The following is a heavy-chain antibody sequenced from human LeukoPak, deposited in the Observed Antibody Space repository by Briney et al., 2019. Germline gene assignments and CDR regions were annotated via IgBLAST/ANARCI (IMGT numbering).Heavy chain of an antibody. CDR3: ARGGVQYQLLSPYYYYYMDV. D-gene: IGHD2-2*01. J-gene: IGHJ6*03. CDR1: GGSFSGYY. V-gene: IGHV4-34*01. Sequence: PSETLSLTCAVYGGSFSGYYWSWIRQPPGKGLEWIGEINHSGSTNYNPSLKSRVTISVDTSKNQFSLKLSSVTAAGTAVYYCARGGVQYQLLSPYYYYYMDVWGKGTTVTVSS. CDR2: INHSGST.